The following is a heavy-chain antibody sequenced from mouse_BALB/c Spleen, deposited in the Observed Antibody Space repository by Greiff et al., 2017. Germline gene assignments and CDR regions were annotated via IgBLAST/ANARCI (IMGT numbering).Heavy chain of an antibody. CDR2: IYWDDDK. V-gene: IGHV8-12*01. J-gene: IGHJ4*01. Sequence: QVTLKESGPGILQPSQTLSLTCSFSGFSLSTSGMGVSWIRQPSGKGLEWLAHIYWDDDKRYNPSLKSRLTISKDTSRNQVFLKITSVDTADTATYYCARRRGYYGSSPWYAMDDWGQGTSVTVSS. CDR1: GFSLSTSGMG. CDR3: ARRRGYYGSSPWYAMDD. D-gene: IGHD1-1*01.